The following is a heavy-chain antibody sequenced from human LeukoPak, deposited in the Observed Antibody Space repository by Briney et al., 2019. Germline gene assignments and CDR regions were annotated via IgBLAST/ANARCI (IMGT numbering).Heavy chain of an antibody. V-gene: IGHV4-59*01. CDR3: ARVVFGSGWYQEGEFDP. Sequence: KPSETLSLTCTVSGGSISSYYWSWIRQPPGKGLEWIGYIYYSGSTNYNPSLKSRVTISVDTSKNQFSLKPSSVTAADTAVYYCARVVFGSGWYQEGEFDPWGQGTLVTVSS. CDR1: GGSISSYY. CDR2: IYYSGST. J-gene: IGHJ5*02. D-gene: IGHD6-19*01.